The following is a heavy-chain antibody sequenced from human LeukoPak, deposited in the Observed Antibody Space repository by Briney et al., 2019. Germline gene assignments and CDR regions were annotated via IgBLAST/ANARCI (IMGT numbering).Heavy chain of an antibody. CDR2: ISGSGGST. J-gene: IGHJ4*02. CDR3: AKVPGSSITRYFYFDY. CDR1: GFTFSSYA. V-gene: IGHV3-23*01. D-gene: IGHD6-13*01. Sequence: GGSLRLSCAASGFTFSSYAMSWVRQAPGKGLEWVSTISGSGGSTYYADSVKGRFTISRDNSKNTLYLQMDTLRAEDTAVYYCAKVPGSSITRYFYFDYWGQGTLVPVSS.